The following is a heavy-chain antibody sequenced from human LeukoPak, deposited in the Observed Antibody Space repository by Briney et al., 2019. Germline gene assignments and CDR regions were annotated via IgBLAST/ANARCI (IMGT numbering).Heavy chain of an antibody. V-gene: IGHV3-7*01. CDR1: GFSFSTSW. J-gene: IGHJ4*02. CDR2: IKKDGSEE. D-gene: IGHD6-19*01. Sequence: PGGSLRPSCTASGFSFSTSWVSWVRQTPGKGLEWVANIKKDGSEEYYVDSVKTRFTISRDNAKNSLYLQLNSLIVEDTAVYYCARLSTSVAGGDHWGQGTLVTVSS. CDR3: ARLSTSVAGGDH.